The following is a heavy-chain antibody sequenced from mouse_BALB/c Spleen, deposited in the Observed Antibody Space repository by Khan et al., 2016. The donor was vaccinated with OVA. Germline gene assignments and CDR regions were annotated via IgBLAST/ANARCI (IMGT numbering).Heavy chain of an antibody. CDR1: GYSFTTYY. CDR3: TRHGYVAWFTY. Sequence: IQLVQSGPELMKPGAAVKISCKASGYSFTTYYIHWVLQSHGKSLEWIGYIDPFSGGATYNQKFKGKATLTVDKSSSTAYINLSNLTSEDSAVYYCTRHGYVAWFTYWGQGTLVTVSA. CDR2: IDPFSGGA. V-gene: IGHV1S135*01. D-gene: IGHD2-2*01. J-gene: IGHJ3*01.